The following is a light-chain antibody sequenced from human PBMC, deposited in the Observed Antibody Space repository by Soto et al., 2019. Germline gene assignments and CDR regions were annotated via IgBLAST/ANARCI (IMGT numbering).Light chain of an antibody. V-gene: IGLV2-14*01. Sequence: QSVLIQPASVSGSPGQSITISCTGTSSDVGGSNDVSWYQHHPHRAPKLLIYEVDNRPSGVFDRFSGSKSGNTASLAISGLQAEDDADYYCRSYTSSNTLEVFGFGTKLTVL. CDR3: RSYTSSNTLEV. CDR2: EVD. J-gene: IGLJ1*01. CDR1: SSDVGGSND.